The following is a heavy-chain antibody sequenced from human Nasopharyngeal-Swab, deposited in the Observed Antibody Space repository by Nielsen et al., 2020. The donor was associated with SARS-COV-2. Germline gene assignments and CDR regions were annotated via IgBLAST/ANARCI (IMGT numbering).Heavy chain of an antibody. D-gene: IGHD5-12*01. CDR2: INTNTGNP. CDR1: GYTFTSYA. CDR3: ARGDIVATIDWGVHFDY. Sequence: KISCAASGYTFTSYAMNWVRQAPGQGLEWMGWINTNTGNPTYAQGFTGRFVFSLDTSVSTAYLQISSLKAEDTAVYYCARGDIVATIDWGVHFDYWGQGTLVTVSS. J-gene: IGHJ4*02. V-gene: IGHV7-4-1*02.